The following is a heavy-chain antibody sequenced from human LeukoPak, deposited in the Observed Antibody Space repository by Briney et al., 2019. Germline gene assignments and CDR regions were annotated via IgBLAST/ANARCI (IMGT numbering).Heavy chain of an antibody. D-gene: IGHD2-15*01. Sequence: PGGSLRLSCTASGVTFNRYWMTWVRQAPGKGLEWVANIKQDGSGKYYVDSVKGRFTISRDNAKNSLSLQMNSLRAEDTAVYYCAREGGYCSGGTCSPYYYMDVWGKGTTVTVSS. V-gene: IGHV3-7*01. J-gene: IGHJ6*03. CDR3: AREGGYCSGGTCSPYYYMDV. CDR2: IKQDGSGK. CDR1: GVTFNRYW.